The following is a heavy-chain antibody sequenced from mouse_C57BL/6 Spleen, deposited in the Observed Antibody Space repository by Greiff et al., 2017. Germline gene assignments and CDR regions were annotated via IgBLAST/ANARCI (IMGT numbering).Heavy chain of an antibody. Sequence: VQLQQSGAELVRPGASVKLSCPASGFNIKDYYMHWVKQRPEQGLEWIGRIDPEDGDTEYAPKFQGKATMTADTSSNTAYLQLSSLTSEDTAVYYCTLYYYGSSYGWYFDVWSTGTTVTVSS. CDR3: TLYYYGSSYGWYFDV. V-gene: IGHV14-1*01. CDR2: IDPEDGDT. D-gene: IGHD1-1*01. J-gene: IGHJ1*03. CDR1: GFNIKDYY.